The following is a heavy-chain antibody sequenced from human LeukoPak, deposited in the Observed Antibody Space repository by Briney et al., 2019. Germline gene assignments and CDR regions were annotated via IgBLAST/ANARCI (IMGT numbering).Heavy chain of an antibody. J-gene: IGHJ4*02. CDR3: ARTSSSWYVVDY. Sequence: SSEPLSLICTVSGGSISSYYWSWLRQPGGKGLEWIGRIYTSGSTNYNPSLKSRVTMSVDTSKNQFSLKLSSVTAADTAVYYCARTSSSWYVVDYWGQGTLVTVSS. CDR1: GGSISSYY. D-gene: IGHD6-13*01. CDR2: IYTSGST. V-gene: IGHV4-4*07.